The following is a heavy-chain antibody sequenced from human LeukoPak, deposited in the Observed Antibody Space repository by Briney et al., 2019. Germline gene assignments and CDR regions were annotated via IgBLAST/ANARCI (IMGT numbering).Heavy chain of an antibody. D-gene: IGHD4-17*01. CDR2: ISGSGGST. J-gene: IGHJ4*02. V-gene: IGHV3-23*01. CDR3: AKDQGPKDYGVYPFDY. CDR1: GFTLSSYA. Sequence: PGGSLRLSCAASGFTLSSYAMSWVRQAPGKGLEWVSAISGSGGSTYYADSVKGRFTISRDNSKNTPYLQMNSLRAEDTAVYYCAKDQGPKDYGVYPFDYWGQGTLVTVSS.